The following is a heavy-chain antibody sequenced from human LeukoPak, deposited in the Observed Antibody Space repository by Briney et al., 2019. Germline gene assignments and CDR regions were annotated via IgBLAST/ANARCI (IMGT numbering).Heavy chain of an antibody. J-gene: IGHJ4*02. D-gene: IGHD3-10*01. Sequence: ASVKVSCKASGYTFTSYYMHWVRQAPGQGLEGMGIINPSGGSTSYAQKFQGRVTMTRDTSTSTVYMELSSLRSEDTAVYYCARDAGYYYGSGSYYNFDYWGQGTLVTASS. CDR2: INPSGGST. V-gene: IGHV1-46*01. CDR3: ARDAGYYYGSGSYYNFDY. CDR1: GYTFTSYY.